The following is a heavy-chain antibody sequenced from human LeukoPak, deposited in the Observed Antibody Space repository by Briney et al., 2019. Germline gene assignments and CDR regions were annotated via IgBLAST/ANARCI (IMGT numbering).Heavy chain of an antibody. CDR2: IYASGSA. J-gene: IGHJ4*02. CDR1: GDSISSYY. D-gene: IGHD5-18*01. Sequence: PSETLSLTCTVSGDSISSYYWIWIRQPAGKGLGYIGRIYASGSANYNPSLKSRVSMSLDTSQNQFSLRLSSVTAADTAVYYCARDRDTYGYPDYWGQGTLVTVSS. V-gene: IGHV4-4*07. CDR3: ARDRDTYGYPDY.